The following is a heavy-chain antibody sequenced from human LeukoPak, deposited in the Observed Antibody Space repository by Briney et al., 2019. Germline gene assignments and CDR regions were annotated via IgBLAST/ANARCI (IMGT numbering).Heavy chain of an antibody. CDR3: VKLGYDFWSGYSLVYYFDY. J-gene: IGHJ4*02. Sequence: SETLSLTCTVSGGSISSSSYYWGWIRQPPGKGLEWIGSIYYSGSTYYNPSLKSRVTISVDTSKNQFSLKLSSVTAADTAVYYCVKLGYDFWSGYSLVYYFDYWGQGTLVTVSS. D-gene: IGHD3-3*01. CDR2: IYYSGST. CDR1: GGSISSSSYY. V-gene: IGHV4-39*01.